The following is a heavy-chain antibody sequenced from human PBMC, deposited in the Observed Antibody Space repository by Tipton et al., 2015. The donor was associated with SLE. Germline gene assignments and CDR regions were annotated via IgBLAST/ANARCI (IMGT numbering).Heavy chain of an antibody. D-gene: IGHD6-19*01. CDR1: GFSISSGYY. CDR2: IYTSGST. V-gene: IGHV4-61*02. J-gene: IGHJ4*02. Sequence: TLSLTCTVSGFSISSGYYWSWIRQPAGKGLEWIGRIYTSGSTNYNPSLKSRVTISVDTSKNQFSLKLSSVTAADTAVYYCARGRIAVAGNHFDYWGQGTLVTVSS. CDR3: ARGRIAVAGNHFDY.